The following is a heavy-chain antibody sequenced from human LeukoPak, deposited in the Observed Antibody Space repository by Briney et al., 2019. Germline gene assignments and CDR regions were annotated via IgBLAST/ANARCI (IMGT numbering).Heavy chain of an antibody. V-gene: IGHV1-69*13. Sequence: SVKVSCKASGGTFSSYAISWVRQAPGQGLEWMGGINPIFVTANYAQKFQGRVTITADESTSTAYMELSSLRSEDTAVYYCARTITMVRGVNPPDYYYYHMDVWGKGTTVAVSS. CDR2: INPIFVTA. CDR1: GGTFSSYA. J-gene: IGHJ6*03. CDR3: ARTITMVRGVNPPDYYYYHMDV. D-gene: IGHD3-10*01.